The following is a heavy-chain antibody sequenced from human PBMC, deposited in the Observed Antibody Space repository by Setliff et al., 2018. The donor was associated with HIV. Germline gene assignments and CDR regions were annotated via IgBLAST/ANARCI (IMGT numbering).Heavy chain of an antibody. D-gene: IGHD3-3*01. CDR2: IFYSGSS. V-gene: IGHV4-59*01. CDR3: ASVRGSYNFWSGLARGDNWFDP. CDR1: GASISTYD. Sequence: SETLSLTCTVSGASISTYDWSWIRQPPGKGLEWIGYIFYSGSSNYNPSLKSRVTMSVDTSKNQFSLNLTSVTAADTAVYYCASVRGSYNFWSGLARGDNWFDPWGQGTLVTVSS. J-gene: IGHJ5*02.